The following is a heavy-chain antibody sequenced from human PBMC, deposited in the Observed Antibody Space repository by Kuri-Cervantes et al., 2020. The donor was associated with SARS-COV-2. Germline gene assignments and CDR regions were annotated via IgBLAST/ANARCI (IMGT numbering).Heavy chain of an antibody. CDR1: GYSFTTHG. CDR2: IIPILGIA. CDR3: AAGLVTPPERDYYYYYGMDV. Sequence: SVKVSCKASGYSFTTHGMNWVPQAPGQGLEWMGGIIPILGIANYAQKFQGRVTITADKSTSTAYMELSSLRSEDTAVYYCAAGLVTPPERDYYYYYGMDVWGQGTTVTVSS. D-gene: IGHD4-23*01. V-gene: IGHV1-69*10. J-gene: IGHJ6*02.